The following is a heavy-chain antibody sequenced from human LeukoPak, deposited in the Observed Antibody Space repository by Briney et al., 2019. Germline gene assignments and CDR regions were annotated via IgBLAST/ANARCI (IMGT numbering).Heavy chain of an antibody. CDR2: SLFDGSST. D-gene: IGHD3-10*01. CDR3: AKQKMSGAYLPDQ. Sequence: GGSLRLSCIVSGFTLSNYNMHWVRQVPGKGLEWLAFSLFDGSSTKYADSVKGRFTISGDNSKNTLYLQMNTLRIDDTGVYYCAKQKMSGAYLPDQWGQGIQVTVSS. J-gene: IGHJ4*02. CDR1: GFTLSNYN. V-gene: IGHV3-30*02.